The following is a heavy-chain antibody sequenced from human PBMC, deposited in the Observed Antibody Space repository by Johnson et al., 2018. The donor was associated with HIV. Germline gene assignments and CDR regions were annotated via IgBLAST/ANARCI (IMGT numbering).Heavy chain of an antibody. CDR3: ARDKSTMIVVVPNDAFDI. CDR1: GFTFSSYA. V-gene: IGHV3-30-3*01. CDR2: ISNGGSNK. D-gene: IGHD3-22*01. Sequence: QVQLVESGGGLVQPGGSLRLSCAASGFTFSSYAMHWVRQAPGKGLEWVAVISNGGSNKDYADAVKGRFSLSRDNSKNTLYLQMDSLRPEDTAVYYCARDKSTMIVVVPNDAFDIWGQGTMVTVSS. J-gene: IGHJ3*02.